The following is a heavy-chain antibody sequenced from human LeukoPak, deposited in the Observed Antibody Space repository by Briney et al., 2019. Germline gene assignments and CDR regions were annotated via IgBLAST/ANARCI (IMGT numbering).Heavy chain of an antibody. CDR1: GFTFSSYA. D-gene: IGHD3-10*02. V-gene: IGHV3-30-3*01. CDR2: ISYDGSNK. CDR3: VKDALAAAYTMIGGYYFDY. J-gene: IGHJ4*02. Sequence: AGGSLRLSFAASGFTFSSYAMHWVRQAPGKGLEWVAVISYDGSNKYYADSVKGRFTISRDNSKNTLYLQMNSLRAEDTAVYYCVKDALAAAYTMIGGYYFDYWGQGTLVTVSS.